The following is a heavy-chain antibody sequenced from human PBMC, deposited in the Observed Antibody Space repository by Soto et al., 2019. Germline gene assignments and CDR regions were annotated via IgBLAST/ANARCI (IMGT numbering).Heavy chain of an antibody. J-gene: IGHJ4*02. Sequence: QSQTLSLPCAISGDTVSSNSAAWNWIRQSPSRGLEWLGKTYYRSKWYNDYAVSVKSRITINPDTSKNQFSLQLNSVTPEDTAVYYCARGGLVATPYDYGDFDYWGQGTLVTVSS. CDR2: TYYRSKWYN. CDR3: ARGGLVATPYDYGDFDY. D-gene: IGHD4-17*01. CDR1: GDTVSSNSAA. V-gene: IGHV6-1*01.